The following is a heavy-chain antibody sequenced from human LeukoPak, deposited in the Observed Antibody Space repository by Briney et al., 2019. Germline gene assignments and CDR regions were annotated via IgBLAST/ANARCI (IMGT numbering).Heavy chain of an antibody. V-gene: IGHV1-18*01. D-gene: IGHD3-16*01. J-gene: IGHJ4*02. CDR2: TSAYNGNT. CDR1: GYTFTSYG. CDR3: ARVYSDYVWGSLGY. Sequence: ASVKVSCKASGYTFTSYGISWVRQAPGQGLEWMGWTSAYNGNTNYAQKLQGRVTMTTDTSTSTAYMELRSLRSDDTAVYYCARVYSDYVWGSLGYWGQGTLVTVSS.